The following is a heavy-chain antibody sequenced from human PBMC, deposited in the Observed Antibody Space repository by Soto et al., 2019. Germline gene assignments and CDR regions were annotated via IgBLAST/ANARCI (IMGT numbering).Heavy chain of an antibody. CDR3: ARTSVYISTDNWFDP. V-gene: IGHV1-18*01. D-gene: IGHD6-13*01. CDR2: ISAYNGNS. Sequence: QVQLVQSGAEVKKPGASVKVSCKASGYTFTSYGISWVRQSPGQGLEWMGWISAYNGNSNNAQKFQGRVAVTTDTSTSTAYMELMNLRSDDTAVYYCARTSVYISTDNWFDPWGQGTLVTVSS. CDR1: GYTFTSYG. J-gene: IGHJ5*02.